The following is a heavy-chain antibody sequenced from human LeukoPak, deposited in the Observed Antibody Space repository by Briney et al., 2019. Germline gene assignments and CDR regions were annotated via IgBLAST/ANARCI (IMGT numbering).Heavy chain of an antibody. CDR2: LSSSGSFI. D-gene: IGHD6-19*01. V-gene: IGHV3-21*06. Sequence: GGSLRLSCAASGFSLSSYSMNWVRQAPGKGLEWVSSLSSSGSFIYYADSVKGRFTIARDDAKNSLSLQMNSLRAEDTAVYYCARDRLSSGWLTDFWGRGALVIVSS. CDR1: GFSLSSYS. J-gene: IGHJ4*02. CDR3: ARDRLSSGWLTDF.